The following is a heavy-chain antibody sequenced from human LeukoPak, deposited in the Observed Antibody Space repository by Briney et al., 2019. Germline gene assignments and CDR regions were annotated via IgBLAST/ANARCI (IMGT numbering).Heavy chain of an antibody. Sequence: GGSLRLSCAASGFTFRSYAMTWVRQAPGRGLEWVSAISDSGGSTYYADSVKGRFTISRDNSKNTLYLQMNSLRAEDTAVYYCARDGGIQWELQGYFDYWGQGTLVTVSS. V-gene: IGHV3-23*01. D-gene: IGHD1-26*01. CDR2: ISDSGGST. CDR3: ARDGGIQWELQGYFDY. CDR1: GFTFRSYA. J-gene: IGHJ4*02.